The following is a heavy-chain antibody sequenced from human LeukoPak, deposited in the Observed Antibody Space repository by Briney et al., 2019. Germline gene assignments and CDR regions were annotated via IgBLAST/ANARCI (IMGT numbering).Heavy chain of an antibody. Sequence: GGSLRLSCAASGFTFRGYEMNWVRQAPGKGLEWVSYISSGSSTKHYADSVKGRFTISRDNAKNSLYLQMNSLRAEDTAVYYCAKLSGYHFDYWGQETLVTVSS. D-gene: IGHD3-16*02. CDR2: ISSGSSTK. V-gene: IGHV3-48*03. J-gene: IGHJ4*02. CDR3: AKLSGYHFDY. CDR1: GFTFRGYE.